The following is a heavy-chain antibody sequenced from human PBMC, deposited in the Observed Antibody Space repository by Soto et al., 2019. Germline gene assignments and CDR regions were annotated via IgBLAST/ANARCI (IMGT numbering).Heavy chain of an antibody. Sequence: ASVKVSCKASGYTFTSYYMHWVRQAPGQGLEWMGIINPSGGSTSYAQKFQGRVTMTRDTSTSTVYMELSSLRSEDTAVYYCARALLPYYDILTGPYPFDYWGQGTLVTVSS. J-gene: IGHJ4*02. CDR2: INPSGGST. CDR1: GYTFTSYY. V-gene: IGHV1-46*01. CDR3: ARALLPYYDILTGPYPFDY. D-gene: IGHD3-9*01.